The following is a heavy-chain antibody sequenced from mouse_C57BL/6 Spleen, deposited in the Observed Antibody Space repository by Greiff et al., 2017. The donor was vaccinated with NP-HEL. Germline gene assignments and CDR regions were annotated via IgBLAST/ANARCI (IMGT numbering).Heavy chain of an antibody. D-gene: IGHD1-2*01. CDR2: IYPGSGST. J-gene: IGHJ4*01. V-gene: IGHV1-55*01. CDR1: GYTFTSYW. CDR3: ARSVLRRGAMDY. Sequence: VQLQQPGAELVKPGASVKMSCKASGYTFTSYWITWVKQRPGQGLEWIGDIYPGSGSTNYNEKFKSKATLTVDTSSSTAYMQLSSLTSEDSAVYYCARSVLRRGAMDYWGQGTSVTVSS.